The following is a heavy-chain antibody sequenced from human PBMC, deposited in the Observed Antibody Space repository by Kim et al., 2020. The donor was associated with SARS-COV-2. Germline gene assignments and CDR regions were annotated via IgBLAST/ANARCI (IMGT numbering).Heavy chain of an antibody. V-gene: IGHV6-1*01. CDR3: ARVVAAAVFDY. D-gene: IGHD6-13*01. Sequence: NDYAVSVKSRITINPDTSKNQFSLQLNSVTPEDTAVYYCARVVAAAVFDYWGQGTLVTVSS. CDR2: N. J-gene: IGHJ4*02.